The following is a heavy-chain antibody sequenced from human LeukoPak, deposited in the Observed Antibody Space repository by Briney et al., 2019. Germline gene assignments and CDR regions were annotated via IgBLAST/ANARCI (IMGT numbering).Heavy chain of an antibody. Sequence: ASVKVSFKGSGYNFTSYGFSWVRQGPGQGPEWMGWISAYNGNTNYAQKLQGRVTMTTDTSTSTAYMELRSLRSDDTAVYYCARVYNWNYNTRDYWGQGTLVTVSS. CDR3: ARVYNWNYNTRDY. D-gene: IGHD1-7*01. CDR2: ISAYNGNT. J-gene: IGHJ4*02. V-gene: IGHV1-18*01. CDR1: GYNFTSYG.